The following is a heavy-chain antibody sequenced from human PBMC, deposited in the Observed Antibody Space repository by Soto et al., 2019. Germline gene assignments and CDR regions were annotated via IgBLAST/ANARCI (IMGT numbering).Heavy chain of an antibody. CDR1: GGSISSYY. J-gene: IGHJ6*02. CDR2: IYYSGST. D-gene: IGHD6-19*01. CDR3: ARVGSGWSYYYYGMDV. Sequence: SETLSLTCTVSGGSISSYYWSWIRQPPGKGLEWIGYIYYSGSTNYNPSLKSRVTISVDTSNNQFSLKLSSVTAADTAVYYCARVGSGWSYYYYGMDVWGQGTTVTVSS. V-gene: IGHV4-59*01.